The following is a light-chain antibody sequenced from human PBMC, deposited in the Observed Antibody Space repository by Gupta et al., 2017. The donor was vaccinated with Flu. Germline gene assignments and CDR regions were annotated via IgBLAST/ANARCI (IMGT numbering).Light chain of an antibody. V-gene: IGKV1-5*03. J-gene: IGKJ1*01. CDR2: RAS. CDR3: QQYNSFSWT. CDR1: QSISRY. Sequence: DIQMTQSPSTLSASVGDRVTIACRASQSISRYLAWYQQKPGKAPKLLIYRASTLQSGVSSRFSGSGSETEFTLTISSLQPDDFSTYYCQQYNSFSWTFGQGTKVEIK.